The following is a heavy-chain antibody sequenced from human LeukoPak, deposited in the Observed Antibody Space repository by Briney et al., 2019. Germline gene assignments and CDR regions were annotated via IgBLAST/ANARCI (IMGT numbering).Heavy chain of an antibody. CDR2: IIPIFGTA. Sequence: ASVKVSCKASGGTFSSYAISWVRQAPGQGLEWMGGIIPIFGTANYAQKFQGRVTMTRDTSTSTVYMELSSLRSEDTAVYYCARDHYSNYIDWFDPWGQGTLVTVSS. CDR3: ARDHYSNYIDWFDP. V-gene: IGHV1-69*05. CDR1: GGTFSSYA. D-gene: IGHD4-4*01. J-gene: IGHJ5*02.